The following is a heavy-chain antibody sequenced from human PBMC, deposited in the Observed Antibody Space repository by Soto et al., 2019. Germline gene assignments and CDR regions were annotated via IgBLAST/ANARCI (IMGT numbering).Heavy chain of an antibody. CDR1: GFTFSSYW. V-gene: IGHV3-74*01. CDR3: ARAPPGGASITIYGMDV. Sequence: GGSLRLSCAASGFTFSSYWMHWVRQAPGKGLVWVSRINSDGSSTSYADPVKGRFTISRDNAKNTLYLQMNSLRAEDTAVYYCARAPPGGASITIYGMDVWGQGTTVTVSS. J-gene: IGHJ6*02. D-gene: IGHD3-9*01. CDR2: INSDGSST.